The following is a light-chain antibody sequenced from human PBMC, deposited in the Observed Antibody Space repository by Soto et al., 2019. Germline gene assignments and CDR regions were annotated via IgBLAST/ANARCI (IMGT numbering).Light chain of an antibody. J-gene: IGKJ1*01. CDR1: QSVSSNY. CDR3: QQYGSSPRT. CDR2: GAF. Sequence: EIVLTQSPGTLSLSPGERATFSCRASQSVSSNYLAWYQQKPGQAPRLLIYGAFKRATGIPDRFSGSGSGTDFTLTISRMEPEHFAVYCCQQYGSSPRTFGQGTKVDIK. V-gene: IGKV3-20*01.